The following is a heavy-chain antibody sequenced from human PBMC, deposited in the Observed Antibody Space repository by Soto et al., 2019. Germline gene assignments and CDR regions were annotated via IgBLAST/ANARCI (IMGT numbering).Heavy chain of an antibody. CDR2: ISSGGGSTA. J-gene: IGHJ2*01. V-gene: IGHV3-23*01. CDR1: GFTFTSYA. Sequence: EMQLLESGGGLVQPGGSLRLSCAASGFTFTSYAMSWVRQAPGKGLEWVSAISSGGGSTAYYADSVKGRFTISRDNSNNTVFLPMNSLRAEDTALYYCAKVRVILVARGYFDLWGRGTLVTVSS. CDR3: AKVRVILVARGYFDL. D-gene: IGHD3-22*01.